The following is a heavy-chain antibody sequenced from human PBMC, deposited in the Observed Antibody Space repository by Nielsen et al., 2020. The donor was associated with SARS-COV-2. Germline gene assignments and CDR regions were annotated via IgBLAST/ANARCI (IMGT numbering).Heavy chain of an antibody. CDR3: AREGGYSST. J-gene: IGHJ5*02. Sequence: GSLRLSCTVSGGSISSYYWSWIRQPPGKGLEWIGYIYYSGSTNYSPSLKSRVTISVDTSKNQFSLKLSSVTAADTAVYYCAREGGYSSTWGQGTLVTVSS. CDR2: IYYSGST. D-gene: IGHD6-13*01. V-gene: IGHV4-59*01. CDR1: GGSISSYY.